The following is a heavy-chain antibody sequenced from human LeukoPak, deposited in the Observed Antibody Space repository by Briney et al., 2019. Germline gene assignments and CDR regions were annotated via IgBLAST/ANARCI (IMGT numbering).Heavy chain of an antibody. CDR1: GYTFTSYY. D-gene: IGHD1-26*01. CDR3: ARQGGIVAPALWFDP. V-gene: IGHV1-46*01. J-gene: IGHJ5*02. CDR2: INPSGGST. Sequence: ASVKVSCKASGYTFTSYYMHWVRQAPGQGLEWMGIINPSGGSTSYAQKFQGRVTMTRDMSTSTAYMELSRLRSDDTAVYYCARQGGIVAPALWFDPWGQGTLVTVSS.